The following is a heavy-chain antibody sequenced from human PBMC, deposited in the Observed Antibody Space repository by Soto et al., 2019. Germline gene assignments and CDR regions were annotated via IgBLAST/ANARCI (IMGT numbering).Heavy chain of an antibody. CDR1: GGTFYTYT. V-gene: IGHV1-69*13. Sequence: SVKVSCKASGGTFYTYTFSWVRHAPGQGLEWMGSITPIYPTTNYAEKFQGRLTVTADGSTNTAYMELNSLTSEDTAVYYCARIPRYSFPTSDHLDSWGQGTLVTVSS. CDR2: ITPIYPTT. CDR3: ARIPRYSFPTSDHLDS. D-gene: IGHD5-18*01. J-gene: IGHJ4*02.